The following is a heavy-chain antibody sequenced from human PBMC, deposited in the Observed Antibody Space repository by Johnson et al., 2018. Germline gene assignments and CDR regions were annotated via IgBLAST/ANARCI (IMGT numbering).Heavy chain of an antibody. CDR1: GFTFSSYA. V-gene: IGHV3-23*01. J-gene: IGHJ4*02. CDR2: ISGSGGST. CDR3: ARDIAVAGDY. Sequence: EVQLLESGGGLVQPGGSLRLSCAASGFTFSSYAMSWVRQAPGKGLEWVSAISGSGGSTYYANSVKGRFTISRDNSKNTLYLQMNSLRDEDTAVYYCARDIAVAGDYWGQGTLVTVSS. D-gene: IGHD6-19*01.